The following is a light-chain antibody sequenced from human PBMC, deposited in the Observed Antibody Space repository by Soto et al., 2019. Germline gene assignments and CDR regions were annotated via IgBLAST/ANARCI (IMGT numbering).Light chain of an antibody. CDR1: SSNIGAGYG. V-gene: IGLV1-40*01. CDR2: QNN. J-gene: IGLJ3*02. CDR3: QTADTSLSVA. Sequence: QSVLTQPPSVSGAPGQRVTISCTGSSSNIGAGYGVHWYQHLPGAAPKLVMFQNNIRPSGVPDRFSGSQSDSSAYLAITGLQAEDEADYYCQTADTSLSVAFGGGTKLTVL.